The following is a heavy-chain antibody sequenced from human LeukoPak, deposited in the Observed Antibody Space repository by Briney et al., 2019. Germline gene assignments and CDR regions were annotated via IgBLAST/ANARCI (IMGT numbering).Heavy chain of an antibody. V-gene: IGHV3-30-3*01. D-gene: IGHD3-10*01. CDR2: ISYDGSNK. J-gene: IGHJ4*02. Sequence: PGGSLRLSCAASGFTFSDYALHWVRQAPGKGLEWVAFISYDGSNKFYAESLKGRFTISRDNSKNTLYLQMNSLRAEDTAVYYCARGFGADYYGSGSLQVDFWGQGSLVTVSS. CDR1: GFTFSDYA. CDR3: ARGFGADYYGSGSLQVDF.